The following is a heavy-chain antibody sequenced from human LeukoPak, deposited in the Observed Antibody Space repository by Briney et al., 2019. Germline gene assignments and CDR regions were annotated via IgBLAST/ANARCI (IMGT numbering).Heavy chain of an antibody. CDR3: ARSRSRPLLPPLPKSQYYFDY. CDR2: INHSGST. CDR1: GGSFSGYY. D-gene: IGHD2-21*01. Sequence: SETLSLTCAVYGGSFSGYYWSWIRQPPGKGLEWIGEINHSGSTNYNPSLKSRVTISVDTSKNQFSLKLRSVTAADTAVYYCARSRSRPLLPPLPKSQYYFDYWGQGTLVIVSS. J-gene: IGHJ4*02. V-gene: IGHV4-34*01.